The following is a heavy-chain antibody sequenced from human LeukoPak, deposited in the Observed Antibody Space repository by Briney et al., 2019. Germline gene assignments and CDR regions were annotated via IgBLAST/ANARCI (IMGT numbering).Heavy chain of an antibody. CDR3: ARDRGIAAAGTVFDY. CDR2: ISSSSSYI. J-gene: IGHJ4*02. V-gene: IGHV3-21*01. CDR1: GFTFSSYS. Sequence: GGSLRLSCAASGFTFSSYSMNWVRQAPGKGLEWVSSISSSSSYIYYADSVKGRFTISRDNAKNSLYLQMNSLRAEDTAVYYCARDRGIAAAGTVFDYWGQGTLVTVSS. D-gene: IGHD6-13*01.